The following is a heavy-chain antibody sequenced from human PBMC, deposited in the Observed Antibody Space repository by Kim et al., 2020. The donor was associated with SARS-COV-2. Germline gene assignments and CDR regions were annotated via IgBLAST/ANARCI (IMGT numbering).Heavy chain of an antibody. CDR1: GGSMNSHY. CDR2: IYYSGNT. D-gene: IGHD3-3*01. Sequence: SETLSLTCTVSGGSMNSHYWNWIRQPPGKALEWIGHIYYSGNTDYNPSLRSRVAMSIDTSKNQFSLRLRSVNAADTAVYYCARNDWSGYSQNWFDPWGQGTLVTVSS. CDR3: ARNDWSGYSQNWFDP. V-gene: IGHV4-59*11. J-gene: IGHJ5*02.